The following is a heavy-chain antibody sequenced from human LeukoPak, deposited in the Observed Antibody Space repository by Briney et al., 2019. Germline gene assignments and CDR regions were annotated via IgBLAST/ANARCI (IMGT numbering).Heavy chain of an antibody. CDR1: GGSISSSSYY. V-gene: IGHV4-39*07. Sequence: PSETLSLTCTVSGGSISSSSYYWGWIRQPPGKGLEWIGSIYYSGSTYYNPSLKSRVTISVDTSKNQFSLKLSSVTAADTAVYYCARDRAMVRGVNISPRNWFDPWGQGTLVTVSS. CDR3: ARDRAMVRGVNISPRNWFDP. D-gene: IGHD3-10*01. J-gene: IGHJ5*02. CDR2: IYYSGST.